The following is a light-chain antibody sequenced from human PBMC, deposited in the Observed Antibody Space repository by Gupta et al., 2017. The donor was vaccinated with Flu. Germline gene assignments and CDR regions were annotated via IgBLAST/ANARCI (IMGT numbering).Light chain of an antibody. CDR1: QDISSW. CDR3: QQSSNFPLT. CDR2: AAS. Sequence: PSSVSASVGDRVTITCRASQDISSWLAWYHQKPGKAPNLLIHAASLLRSGVPSRFSGSGSGTNFTLTISDLQPEDFATYYCQQSSNFPLTFGGGTRVDIK. V-gene: IGKV1-12*01. J-gene: IGKJ4*01.